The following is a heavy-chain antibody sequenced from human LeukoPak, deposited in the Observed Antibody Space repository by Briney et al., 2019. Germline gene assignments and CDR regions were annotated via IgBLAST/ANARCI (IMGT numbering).Heavy chain of an antibody. D-gene: IGHD6-19*01. V-gene: IGHV1-69*13. CDR2: IIPIFGTA. Sequence: SVKVSCKASGGTFSSYAISWVRQAPGQGLKWMGGIIPIFGTANYAQKFQGRVTITADESTSTAYMELSSLRSEDTAVYDCARDEAVAGPNWYFDLWGRGTLVTVSS. CDR1: GGTFSSYA. CDR3: ARDEAVAGPNWYFDL. J-gene: IGHJ2*01.